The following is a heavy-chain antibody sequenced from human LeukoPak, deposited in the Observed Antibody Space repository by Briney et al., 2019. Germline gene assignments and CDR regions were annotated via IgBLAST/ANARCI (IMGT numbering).Heavy chain of an antibody. CDR2: IYYSGST. J-gene: IGHJ3*02. V-gene: IGHV4-30-4*01. CDR3: ARDRVVITAFDI. CDR1: GGSISSGDYY. Sequence: SQTLSLTCTVSGGSISSGDYYWSWIRQPPGKGLEWIGYIYYSGSTYYNPSLKSRVTISVDTSKNQFSLKLSSVTAADTAVYYCARDRVVITAFDIWGQGTMVTVSS. D-gene: IGHD3-3*01.